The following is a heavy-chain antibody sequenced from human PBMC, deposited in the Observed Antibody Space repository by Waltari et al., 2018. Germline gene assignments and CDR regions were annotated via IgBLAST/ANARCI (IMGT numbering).Heavy chain of an antibody. CDR2: FDPEDGET. J-gene: IGHJ4*02. D-gene: IGHD3-22*01. V-gene: IGHV1-24*01. Sequence: QVQLVQSGAEVKKPGASVKVSCKVSGYTLTELSMHWVRQAPGKGLEWMGGFDPEDGETIYAQEFQGRVTMTEDTSTDTAYMELSSLRSEDTAVYYCATGGGSGYYYSRGYYFDYWGQGTLVTVSS. CDR1: GYTLTELS. CDR3: ATGGGSGYYYSRGYYFDY.